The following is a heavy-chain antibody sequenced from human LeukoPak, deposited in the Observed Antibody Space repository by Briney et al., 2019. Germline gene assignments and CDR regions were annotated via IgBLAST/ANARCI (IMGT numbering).Heavy chain of an antibody. CDR1: GFTFSSYA. J-gene: IGHJ4*02. D-gene: IGHD3-3*01. CDR2: ISGSGGST. CDR3: AKDKLPSTIFGVVPPHFDY. V-gene: IGHV3-23*01. Sequence: PGGSLRLSCAASGFTFSSYAMSWVRQAPGKGLEWVSAISGSGGSTYYADSVKGRFTISRDNSKNTLYLQMNSLRAEDTAVYYCAKDKLPSTIFGVVPPHFDYWGQGTLVTVSS.